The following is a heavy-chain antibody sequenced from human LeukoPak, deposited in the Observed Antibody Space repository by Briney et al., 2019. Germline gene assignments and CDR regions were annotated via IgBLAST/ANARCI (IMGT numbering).Heavy chain of an antibody. D-gene: IGHD1-1*01. CDR2: IYYTGST. CDR1: GGSISNYY. Sequence: PSETLSLTCTVSGGSISNYYWSWIRQPPGKGLEWIGYIYYTGSTNYNPSLKSRVTISVDTSKTQFSLKVSSVTAADTAVYYCARDPRGGTSRDNWFDPWGQGTLVTVSS. CDR3: ARDPRGGTSRDNWFDP. J-gene: IGHJ5*02. V-gene: IGHV4-59*01.